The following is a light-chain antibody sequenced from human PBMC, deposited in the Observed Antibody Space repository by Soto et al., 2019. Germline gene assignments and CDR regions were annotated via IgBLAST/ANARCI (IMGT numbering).Light chain of an antibody. CDR1: SSDVGAYNY. CDR3: SSYTSANTIE. Sequence: QSALTQPASVSGSPGQSIAISCIGTSSDVGAYNYVSWYQQYPGKAPKLILYDVNLRPSGISDRFSGSKSGNTASLTISGLQTEDEADYYCSSYTSANTIEIGGGTKLTVL. J-gene: IGLJ2*01. CDR2: DVN. V-gene: IGLV2-14*03.